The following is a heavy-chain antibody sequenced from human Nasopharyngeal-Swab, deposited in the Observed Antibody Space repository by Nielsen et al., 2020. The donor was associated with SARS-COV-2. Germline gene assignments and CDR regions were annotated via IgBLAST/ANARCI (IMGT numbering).Heavy chain of an antibody. CDR3: AKTRWELLPRDFDY. D-gene: IGHD1-26*01. V-gene: IGHV3-43*01. Sequence: GGSLRLSCAASGFTFADYTMHWVRQAPGKGLEWVSLISWDGGSTYYADSVKGRFTISRDNSKNTLYLQMNSLRAEDTAVYYCAKTRWELLPRDFDYWGQGTLVTVSS. J-gene: IGHJ4*02. CDR2: ISWDGGST. CDR1: GFTFADYT.